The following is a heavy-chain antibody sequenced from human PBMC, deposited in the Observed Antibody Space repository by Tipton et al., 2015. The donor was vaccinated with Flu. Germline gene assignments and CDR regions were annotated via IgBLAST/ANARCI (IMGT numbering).Heavy chain of an antibody. V-gene: IGHV4-38-2*02. CDR2: IYHSGST. CDR3: ARGPEQWLVNPHYFDY. J-gene: IGHJ4*02. D-gene: IGHD6-19*01. CDR1: GYSISSGYY. Sequence: TLSLTCTVCGYSISSGYYWGLIRQPPGKGLEWIGSIYHSGSTYYNPSLKSRFTISVDTSKNQFSLKLSSVTAADTAVYYCARGPEQWLVNPHYFDYWGQGTLVTVSP.